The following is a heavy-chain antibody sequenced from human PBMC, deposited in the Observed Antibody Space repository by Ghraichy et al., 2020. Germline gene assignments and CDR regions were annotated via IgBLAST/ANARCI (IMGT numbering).Heavy chain of an antibody. D-gene: IGHD3-10*01. V-gene: IGHV3-23*01. CDR3: ARGVRYSSYYMDV. CDR1: GFTFNSYA. J-gene: IGHJ6*03. CDR2: ISGSGSNT. Sequence: GGSLRLSCAASGFTFNSYAMSWVRQGPGKGLEWVSTISGSGSNTYYADSVKGRFTISRDNSKNTLYLQMNSLRAEDTAVYYCARGVRYSSYYMDVWGKGTTVTVSS.